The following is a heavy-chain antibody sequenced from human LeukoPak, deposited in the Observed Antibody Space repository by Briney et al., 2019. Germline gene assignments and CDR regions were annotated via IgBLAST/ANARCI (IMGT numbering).Heavy chain of an antibody. J-gene: IGHJ4*02. Sequence: GGSLRLSCAASGFTFSSYAMHWVRQAPGKGLEWVALISSDGSNKYHGDSVKGRFTISRDNSKNTLYLQMNRVRAEDTAVYYCARELIVGATEGGAFDYWGQGTLVTVSS. CDR3: ARELIVGATEGGAFDY. CDR1: GFTFSSYA. V-gene: IGHV3-30*04. CDR2: ISSDGSNK. D-gene: IGHD1-26*01.